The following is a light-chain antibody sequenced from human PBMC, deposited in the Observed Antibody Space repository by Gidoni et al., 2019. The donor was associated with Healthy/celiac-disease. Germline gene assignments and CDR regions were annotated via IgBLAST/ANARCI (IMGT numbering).Light chain of an antibody. Sequence: DIQMTQSPSSLSAPVGDRVTITCRASQSISSYVNWYQQKPGKAPKLLNYAASSLQSGVPSRCSSRGSGTDFTLTSSSLQPEDFATYYCQQSYSTPPTFGQGTKVEIK. CDR1: QSISSY. J-gene: IGKJ1*01. CDR2: AAS. V-gene: IGKV1-39*01. CDR3: QQSYSTPPT.